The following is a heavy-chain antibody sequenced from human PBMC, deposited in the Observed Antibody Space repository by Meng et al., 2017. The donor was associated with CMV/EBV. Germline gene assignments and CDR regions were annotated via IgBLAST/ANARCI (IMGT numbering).Heavy chain of an antibody. CDR1: GGSFSGYY. V-gene: IGHV4-34*01. CDR3: AILYDFWSGYWVADV. D-gene: IGHD3-3*01. CDR2: INHSGST. Sequence: GSLRLSCAVYGGSFSGYYWSWIRQPPGKGLEWIGEINHSGSTNYNPSLKSRVTISVDTSKNQFSLKLSSVTAADTAVYYCAILYDFWSGYWVADVWGQGTTVTVSS. J-gene: IGHJ6*02.